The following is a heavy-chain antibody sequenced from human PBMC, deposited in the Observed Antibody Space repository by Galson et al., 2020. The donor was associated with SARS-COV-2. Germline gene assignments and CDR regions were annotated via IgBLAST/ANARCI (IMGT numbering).Heavy chain of an antibody. CDR3: ARETVGATTELNY. D-gene: IGHD1-26*01. CDR2: ISYDGSNK. Sequence: GGSLRLSCTASGFIFNTYAMHWVRQAPGKGLEWVAVISYDGSNKYYADSVKGRFTISRDNSKNTLYLQMNSLRAEDTAVYYCARETVGATTELNYWGQGTLVTVSS. V-gene: IGHV3-30*19. CDR1: GFIFNTYA. J-gene: IGHJ4*02.